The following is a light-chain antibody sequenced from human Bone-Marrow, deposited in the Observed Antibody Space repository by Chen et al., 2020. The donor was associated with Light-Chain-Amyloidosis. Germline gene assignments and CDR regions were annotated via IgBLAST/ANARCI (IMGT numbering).Light chain of an antibody. Sequence: QSALTPPASVSGSPGQSVTISCTGTSSDVGGYNPVSWYQQHPGNAPKLMIYDVSNRPSGVSNRFSGSKSGNTASLTISGLQAEDEADYYCSSYTSSRTLVFGGGTKLTVL. CDR2: DVS. CDR3: SSYTSSRTLV. J-gene: IGLJ2*01. V-gene: IGLV2-14*03. CDR1: SSDVGGYNP.